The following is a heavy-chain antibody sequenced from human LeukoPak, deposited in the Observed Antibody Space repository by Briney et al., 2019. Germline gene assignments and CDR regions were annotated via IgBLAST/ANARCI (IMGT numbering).Heavy chain of an antibody. CDR3: AREEDGYNFDP. D-gene: IGHD5-24*01. CDR1: GGSFSGYY. Sequence: SETLSLTCAVYGGSFSGYYWSWIRQPPGKGLEWIGEINHSGSTNYNPSLKSRVTISVDTSKNQFSLKLSSVTAADTAVYYCAREEDGYNFDPWGQGTLVTVSS. J-gene: IGHJ5*02. V-gene: IGHV4-34*01. CDR2: INHSGST.